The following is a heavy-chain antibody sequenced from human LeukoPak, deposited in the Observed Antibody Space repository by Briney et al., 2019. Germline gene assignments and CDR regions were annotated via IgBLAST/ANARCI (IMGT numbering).Heavy chain of an antibody. J-gene: IGHJ4*02. D-gene: IGHD3-22*01. CDR2: IYTSGST. V-gene: IGHV4-61*02. Sequence: SETLSLTCTVSGGSISSGSYYWSWIRQPAGKGLEWIGRIYTSGSTNYNPSLKSRVTISVDTSKNQFSLKLSSVTAADTAVYYCARVRPYYDSSGFYDYWGQGTLVTVSS. CDR3: ARVRPYYDSSGFYDY. CDR1: GGSISSGSYY.